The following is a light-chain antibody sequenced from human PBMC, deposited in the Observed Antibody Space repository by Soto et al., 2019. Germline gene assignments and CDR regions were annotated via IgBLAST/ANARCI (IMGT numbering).Light chain of an antibody. CDR1: QSLLHSNGHNY. J-gene: IGKJ2*01. CDR3: LPPLPPPST. Sequence: DIVMTQSPLSLPVTPGEPASISCRSSQSLLHSNGHNYLDWYLQKPGQSPQLLIYLGSHRASGVXHXXRARRSGTHFTLNISLVESEDFLYYYFLPPLPPPSTFAHATKLHIK. V-gene: IGKV2-28*01. CDR2: LGS.